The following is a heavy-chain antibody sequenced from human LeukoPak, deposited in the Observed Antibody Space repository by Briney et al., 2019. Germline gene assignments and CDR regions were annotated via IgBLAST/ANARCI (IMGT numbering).Heavy chain of an antibody. Sequence: GGSLRLSCAASGFTFNTYSMNWVRQAPGKGLEWVSNIISRGDTTHYAASVKGRFTISRDNAKNSVFLHLNSLRGDDTAVYYCARGRGYCTGVSCDIDYWGQGTLVTVSS. J-gene: IGHJ4*02. V-gene: IGHV3-48*04. CDR3: ARGRGYCTGVSCDIDY. D-gene: IGHD2-8*02. CDR2: IISRGDTT. CDR1: GFTFNTYS.